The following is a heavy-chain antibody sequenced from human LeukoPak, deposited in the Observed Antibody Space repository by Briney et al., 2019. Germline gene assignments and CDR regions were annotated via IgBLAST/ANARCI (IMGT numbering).Heavy chain of an antibody. V-gene: IGHV3-23*01. CDR2: ISGSGGST. CDR1: GFTFSSYA. Sequence: PGGSLRLSCAASGFTFSSYAMSWVRQAPGKGLEWVSAISGSGGSTYYADSVKGRFTISRDNSKNMLYLQMNSLRAEDTAVYYCAKNPAIRVEPHYYYYYMDVWGKGTTVTVSS. D-gene: IGHD1-1*01. J-gene: IGHJ6*03. CDR3: AKNPAIRVEPHYYYYYMDV.